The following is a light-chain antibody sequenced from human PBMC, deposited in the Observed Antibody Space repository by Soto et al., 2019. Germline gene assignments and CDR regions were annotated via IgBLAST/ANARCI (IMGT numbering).Light chain of an antibody. CDR2: GAS. J-gene: IGKJ1*01. CDR3: QQYSSPGT. V-gene: IGKV3-20*01. CDR1: QSVSNNY. Sequence: EIVLTQSPGALSLSPGERYTLSCRASQSVSNNYLAWYQQQPGXAPXXLIYGASNRATGIPDRFSGGASGKLFTPTISILDPEVFAVYCWQQYSSPGTFGQGTKVDIK.